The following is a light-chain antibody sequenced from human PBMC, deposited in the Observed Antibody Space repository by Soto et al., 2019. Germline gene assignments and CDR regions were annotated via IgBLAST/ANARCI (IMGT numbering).Light chain of an antibody. Sequence: AIQMTQSPSSLSASVGDRVTITCRASQGIRNDLGWYQQKPGKAPKLLIYATSTLQSGVPSRFSGSGSGTDFTLTIGSLQPEDFATYYCLQDYDYPLTLGAGTKVDIK. CDR3: LQDYDYPLT. V-gene: IGKV1-6*01. J-gene: IGKJ4*01. CDR2: ATS. CDR1: QGIRND.